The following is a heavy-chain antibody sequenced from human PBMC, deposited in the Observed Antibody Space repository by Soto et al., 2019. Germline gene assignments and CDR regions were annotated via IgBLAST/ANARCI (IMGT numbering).Heavy chain of an antibody. D-gene: IGHD6-19*01. V-gene: IGHV4-38-2*02. J-gene: IGHJ4*02. CDR3: SRDTGSGMDYFDY. CDR2: IFHSGNA. CDR1: GYSISSGDY. Sequence: LPLTCADSGYSISSGDYWGWIRQPPGKGLEWIGSIFHSGNAYYNPSLKSRVTISVDTSKNLFSLKLSSVTAADTAVYYCSRDTGSGMDYFDYWGQGTLVTVSS.